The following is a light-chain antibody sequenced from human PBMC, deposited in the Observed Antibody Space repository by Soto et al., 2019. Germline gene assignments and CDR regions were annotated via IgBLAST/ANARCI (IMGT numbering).Light chain of an antibody. V-gene: IGKV3-15*01. CDR2: RES. CDR3: HQYNNWPPAT. CDR1: QRINSS. J-gene: IGKJ4*01. Sequence: IVMTQSPATLSVSPGEIATLSCRASQRINSSLAWYQQKPGQAPRLLMIRESIRANGVPARFSGSGSGTEFNITISSLLSEDYAIYYCHQYNNWPPATFGGGTKVDIK.